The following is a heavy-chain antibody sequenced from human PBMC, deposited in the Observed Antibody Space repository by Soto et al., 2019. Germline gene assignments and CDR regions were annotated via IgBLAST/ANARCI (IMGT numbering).Heavy chain of an antibody. D-gene: IGHD3-22*01. J-gene: IGHJ6*02. V-gene: IGHV3-48*02. CDR2: ITSSSDTI. Sequence: HPGGSLRLSCAASGFTFSSFHMNWVRQAPGRGLEWVAYITSSSDTIYYSDYVKGRFTISRDNGKNLLFLQMNSLRDEDTAVYFCARVVVVIPPGYYYAMDVWGQGTTVTV. CDR3: ARVVVVIPPGYYYAMDV. CDR1: GFTFSSFH.